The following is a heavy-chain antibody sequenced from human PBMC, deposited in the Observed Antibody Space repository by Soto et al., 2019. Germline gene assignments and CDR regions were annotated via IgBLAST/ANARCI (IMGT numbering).Heavy chain of an antibody. Sequence: ASVKVSCKASGYTFTGYYMHWVRQAPGQGLEWMGWINPNSGGTNYAQKFQGWVTMTRDTSISTAYMELSRLRSDDTAVYYCARDSGATTVTPCDCWGQGTLVTVSS. V-gene: IGHV1-2*04. CDR1: GYTFTGYY. D-gene: IGHD4-17*01. CDR3: ARDSGATTVTPCDC. J-gene: IGHJ4*02. CDR2: INPNSGGT.